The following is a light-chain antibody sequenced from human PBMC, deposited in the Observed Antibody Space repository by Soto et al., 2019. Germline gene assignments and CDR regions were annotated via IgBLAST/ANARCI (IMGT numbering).Light chain of an antibody. V-gene: IGKV1-5*03. CDR1: ESISRW. Sequence: DIQMTQSTSTLSSSVGDRVTITCRASESISRWLAWYQQKPGKPPNLLIYKASTLGSGVPSRFSGTGSGTEFTLTISSLQPDDFATYYCQQYHSYWTFGQGTKVDIK. CDR3: QQYHSYWT. J-gene: IGKJ1*01. CDR2: KAS.